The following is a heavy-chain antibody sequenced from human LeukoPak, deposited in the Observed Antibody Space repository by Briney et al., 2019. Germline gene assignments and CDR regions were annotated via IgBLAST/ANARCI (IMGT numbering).Heavy chain of an antibody. CDR2: ISYDGSNK. Sequence: GGSLRLSCAASGFTFSSYAMHWVRQAPGKGLEWVAVISYDGSNKYYADSVKGRFTISRDNAKNSLYLQMNSLRAEDTAVYYCARDYGDYGWFDPWGQGTLVTVSS. V-gene: IGHV3-30-3*01. CDR1: GFTFSSYA. D-gene: IGHD4-17*01. CDR3: ARDYGDYGWFDP. J-gene: IGHJ5*02.